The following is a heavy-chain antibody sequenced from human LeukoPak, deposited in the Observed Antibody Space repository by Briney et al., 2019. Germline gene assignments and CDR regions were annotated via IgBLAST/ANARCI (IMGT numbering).Heavy chain of an antibody. CDR3: AKSVGASGYYYMDV. V-gene: IGHV3-23*01. D-gene: IGHD1-26*01. CDR1: GFTFSSYA. Sequence: PGGSLRLSCAASGFTFSSYAMSWVRQAPGKGLEWVSAISGSGGSTYYADSVKGRFTISRDNSKNTLYLQMNSLRAEDTAVYYCAKSVGASGYYYMDVWGKGTTVTVSS. J-gene: IGHJ6*03. CDR2: ISGSGGST.